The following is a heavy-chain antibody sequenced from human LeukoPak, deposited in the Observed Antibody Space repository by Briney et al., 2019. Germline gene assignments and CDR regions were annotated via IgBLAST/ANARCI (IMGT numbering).Heavy chain of an antibody. Sequence: PSETLSLTCIVSGGSISSYSWSWIRQPPGRGLEWIGYIYYSGYTNYNPSLKSRVTISVDTSKNQFSLNLSSVTATDTAGYYCAMAMAGHRGQLDHWGQGTLVTVSS. V-gene: IGHV4-59*08. D-gene: IGHD2-8*01. CDR3: AMAMAGHRGQLDH. CDR1: GGSISSYS. CDR2: IYYSGYT. J-gene: IGHJ4*02.